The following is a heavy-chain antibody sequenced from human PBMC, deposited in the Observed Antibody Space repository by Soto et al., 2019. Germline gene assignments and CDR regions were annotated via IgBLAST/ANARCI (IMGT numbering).Heavy chain of an antibody. Sequence: EVQLVESGGGLVKPGGSLRLSCAASGFTFTNAWMNWVRQAPGKGLEWVGRIKSNADGGTTDYAAPVKDRFTISIADSENTLYLRMSSLTTAYPAIYYCTTDGPQQWFGPIDYWRQGTLVTVSS. J-gene: IGHJ4*02. CDR2: IKSNADGGTT. V-gene: IGHV3-15*07. CDR1: GFTFTNAW. D-gene: IGHD5-18*01. CDR3: TTDGPQQWFGPIDY.